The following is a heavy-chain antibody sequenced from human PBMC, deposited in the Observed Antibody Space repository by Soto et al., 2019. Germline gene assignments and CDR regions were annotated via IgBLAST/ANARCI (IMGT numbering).Heavy chain of an antibody. D-gene: IGHD2-15*01. V-gene: IGHV4-4*02. J-gene: IGHJ4*02. CDR1: SGSITTANW. CDR2: IYHSGST. Sequence: QVPLQESGPRLVRPSGTLSLTCTVSSGSITTANWWSWVRQPPGGGLAWIGEIYHSGSTNYNLSLKSRVTLSVDTSKNQFSLRLSSVTAADTAMYYCARRGGGVVLAATTPFDYWGQGTLVTVSS. CDR3: ARRGGGVVLAATTPFDY.